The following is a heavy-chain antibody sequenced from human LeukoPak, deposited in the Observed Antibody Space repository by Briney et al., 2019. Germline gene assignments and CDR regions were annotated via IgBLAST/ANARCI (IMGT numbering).Heavy chain of an antibody. CDR1: GGSVSSGTYY. Sequence: SETLSLTCTVSGGSVSSGTYYWSWIRQPPGKGLEWIGFIYYSEYTNYNPSLKSRVTISLDTSKSQFSLRLSSVTAADTAVYYCARAFGYSGYLGHWGQGTLVTVSS. CDR3: ARAFGYSGYLGH. J-gene: IGHJ4*02. D-gene: IGHD5-12*01. V-gene: IGHV4-61*01. CDR2: IYYSEYT.